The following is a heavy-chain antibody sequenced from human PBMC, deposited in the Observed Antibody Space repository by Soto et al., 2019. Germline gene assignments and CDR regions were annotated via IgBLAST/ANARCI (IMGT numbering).Heavy chain of an antibody. CDR2: ISGSGGST. D-gene: IGHD2-15*01. CDR1: GFTFSSYA. Sequence: EVQLLESGGGLVQPGGSLRLSCAASGFTFSSYAMSWVRQAPGKGLEWVSVISGSGGSTYYADSVKGRFTISRDNSKNKLYLQMNSLRAEDTAVYYCAKAAVDIVVVVAATFDYWGQGTLVTVSS. CDR3: AKAAVDIVVVVAATFDY. J-gene: IGHJ4*02. V-gene: IGHV3-23*01.